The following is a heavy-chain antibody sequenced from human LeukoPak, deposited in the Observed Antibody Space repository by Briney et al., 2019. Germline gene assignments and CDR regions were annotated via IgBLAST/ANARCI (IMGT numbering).Heavy chain of an antibody. D-gene: IGHD3-3*01. CDR2: IYYSGST. J-gene: IGHJ5*02. V-gene: IGHV4-39*01. CDR3: ASFPRKGIFGVVTNWFDP. Sequence: PSETLSLTCTVSGGSISSSSYYWAWIRQPPGKGLEWIGSIYYSGSTYYNPSLKSRITISVDTSKNQFSLKLSSVTAADTAVYYCASFPRKGIFGVVTNWFDPWGQGTLVTVSS. CDR1: GGSISSSSYY.